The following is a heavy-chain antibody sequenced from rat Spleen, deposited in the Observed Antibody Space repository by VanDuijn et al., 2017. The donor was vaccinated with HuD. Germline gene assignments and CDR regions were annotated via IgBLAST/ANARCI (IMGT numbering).Heavy chain of an antibody. J-gene: IGHJ2*01. V-gene: IGHV5-22*01. CDR2: ISYEGSST. CDR3: ARRHYGYTDYFDY. Sequence: EVQLVESGGGLVQPGRSLKLSCAASGFTLSDYYMAWVRQAPKKGLEWVACISYEGSSTYYGDSVKGRFTISRDNAKSTLYLQMNSLRSEDTATYYCARRHYGYTDYFDYWGQGVMVTVSS. CDR1: GFTLSDYY. D-gene: IGHD1-4*01.